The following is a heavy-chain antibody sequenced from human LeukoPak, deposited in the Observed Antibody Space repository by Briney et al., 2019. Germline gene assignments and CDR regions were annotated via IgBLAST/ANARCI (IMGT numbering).Heavy chain of an antibody. D-gene: IGHD3-16*01. J-gene: IGHJ4*01. Sequence: ASVKVSCKASGYTLTDYYLHWVRQAPGQGLKWMGWINPNSGATHYARSFQARVTMTRDTSIASSYMELTGLESDDTAMYYCARGRRILGGPENAGDFFDFWGQGSLVTVSS. CDR1: GYTLTDYY. V-gene: IGHV1-2*02. CDR3: ARGRRILGGPENAGDFFDF. CDR2: INPNSGAT.